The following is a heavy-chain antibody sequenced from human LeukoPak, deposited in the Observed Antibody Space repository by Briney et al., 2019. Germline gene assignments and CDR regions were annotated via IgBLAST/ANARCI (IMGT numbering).Heavy chain of an antibody. CDR2: IYYSGSI. D-gene: IGHD2-2*01. Sequence: KASETLSLTCTVSGGSISSYYWSWIRQPPGKGLEWIGYIYYSGSIDYNPSLKSRVTISVDTSKNQFSLKLSSVTAADTAVYFCARARRYCSSTSCGQGAFDIWGQGTMVTVSS. CDR1: GGSISSYY. V-gene: IGHV4-59*01. CDR3: ARARRYCSSTSCGQGAFDI. J-gene: IGHJ3*02.